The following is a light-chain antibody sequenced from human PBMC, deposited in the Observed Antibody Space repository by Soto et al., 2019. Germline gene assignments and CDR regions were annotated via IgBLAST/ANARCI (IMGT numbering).Light chain of an antibody. CDR2: DAS. CDR1: QSVSIW. Sequence: DIQMTQSPSTLSASVGDTVTITCRASQSVSIWLAWYQKKPGKAPQVLIWDASTLQRGVPSRFSGSASGTEFTLTISSLQPEDFAPYYCQQYNGYSTWTFGQGTKVDIK. CDR3: QQYNGYSTWT. J-gene: IGKJ1*01. V-gene: IGKV1-5*01.